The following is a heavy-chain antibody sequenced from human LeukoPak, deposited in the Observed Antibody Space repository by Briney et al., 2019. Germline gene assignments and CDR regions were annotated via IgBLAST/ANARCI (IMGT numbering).Heavy chain of an antibody. J-gene: IGHJ6*02. D-gene: IGHD3-10*01. CDR3: ARDKYYDPGTYYYYGMDV. Sequence: GGSLRLSCAASGFTFSSYAMSWVRQAPGKGLEWVSAISGSGGSTYYADSVKGRFTISRGNSKNSLYLQMNSLRAEDTAVYYCARDKYYDPGTYYYYGMDVWGQGTTVTVSS. V-gene: IGHV3-23*01. CDR1: GFTFSSYA. CDR2: ISGSGGST.